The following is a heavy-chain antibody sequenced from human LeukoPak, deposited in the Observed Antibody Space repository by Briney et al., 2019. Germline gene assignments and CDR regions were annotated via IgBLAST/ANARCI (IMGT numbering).Heavy chain of an antibody. CDR1: GSNFSSHW. CDR2: IKQDGSEK. Sequence: GGSLRLSCAASGSNFSSHWMTWVRQAPGKGLEWLANIKQDGSEKYYVDSVKGRFTISRDNTKSSLILQMSGLRADDTALYYCARGGQLGSLDYWGQGTLVTVSS. J-gene: IGHJ4*02. CDR3: ARGGQLGSLDY. V-gene: IGHV3-7*01. D-gene: IGHD6-13*01.